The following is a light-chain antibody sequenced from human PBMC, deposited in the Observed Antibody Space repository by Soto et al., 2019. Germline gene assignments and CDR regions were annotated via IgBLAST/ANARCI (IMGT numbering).Light chain of an antibody. CDR2: EVS. Sequence: QSVLTQPASVSGSPGQSITISCTGTSSDIGLYNYVSWYQQHPGKAPKLIIFEVSNRPSGVSNRFSGSKSGNTASLTISGLQAEYEADYYCSSFTGSSTLVFGSGTKVTVL. CDR1: SSDIGLYNY. J-gene: IGLJ1*01. CDR3: SSFTGSSTLV. V-gene: IGLV2-14*01.